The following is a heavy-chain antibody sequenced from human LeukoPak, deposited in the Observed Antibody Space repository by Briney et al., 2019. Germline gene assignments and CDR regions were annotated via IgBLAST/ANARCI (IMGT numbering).Heavy chain of an antibody. J-gene: IGHJ3*02. V-gene: IGHV3-74*01. CDR2: INSDGSST. Sequence: PGGSLRLSCAASGFTFSSYWMHWVRQAPGKGLVWVSRINSDGSSTSYADSVKGRFTISRDNAKNTLYLQMNSLRAEDTAVYCCAKDVQAMAVDAFDIWGQGTMVTVSS. D-gene: IGHD5-18*01. CDR1: GFTFSSYW. CDR3: AKDVQAMAVDAFDI.